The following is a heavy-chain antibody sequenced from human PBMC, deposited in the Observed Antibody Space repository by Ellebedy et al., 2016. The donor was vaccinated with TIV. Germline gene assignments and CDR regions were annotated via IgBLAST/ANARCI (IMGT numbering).Heavy chain of an antibody. V-gene: IGHV1-18*01. D-gene: IGHD7-27*01. Sequence: AASVKVSCNASGYTFTTYGFNWVRQSPGQGLEWMGWVSDYSASTNYAQKFQGRVTMTTDTSTSTAYMELRGLRSDDTAVYYCARDSAAKLTGVPDYWGQGTLVTVSS. CDR1: GYTFTTYG. CDR3: ARDSAAKLTGVPDY. J-gene: IGHJ4*02. CDR2: VSDYSAST.